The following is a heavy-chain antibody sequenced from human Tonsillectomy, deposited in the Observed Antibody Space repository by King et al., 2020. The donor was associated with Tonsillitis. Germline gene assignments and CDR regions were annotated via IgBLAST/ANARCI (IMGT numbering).Heavy chain of an antibody. V-gene: IGHV3-30*18. J-gene: IGHJ5*02. Sequence: LQLVQSGGGVVQPGRSLRLSCAASGFTFSSYGMHWVRQAPGKGLEWVAVISYDGSNKYYADSVKGRFTISRDNSKNTLYLQMNSLRAEDTAVYYCAKDQDYYGPYPWGQGTLVTVSS. CDR1: GFTFSSYG. CDR2: ISYDGSNK. CDR3: AKDQDYYGPYP. D-gene: IGHD3-10*01.